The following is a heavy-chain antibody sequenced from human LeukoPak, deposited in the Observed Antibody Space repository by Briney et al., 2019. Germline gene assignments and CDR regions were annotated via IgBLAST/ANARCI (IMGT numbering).Heavy chain of an antibody. CDR1: GDSVSSSTFY. CDR3: ARRGSTTGWSYDL. CDR2: THYSGTT. V-gene: IGHV4-39*01. Sequence: SETLSLTCTVSGDSVSSSTFYWGWIRQSPGKGLEWIGSTHYSGTTNYNPSLKSRVTIFVDTSNNQFSLKLSSVTAADTAVYYCARRGSTTGWSYDLWGQGTPVTVST. J-gene: IGHJ5*02. D-gene: IGHD6-19*01.